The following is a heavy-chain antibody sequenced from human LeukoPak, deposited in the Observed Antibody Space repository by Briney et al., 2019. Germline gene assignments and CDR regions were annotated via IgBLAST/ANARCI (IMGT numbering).Heavy chain of an antibody. Sequence: PGRSLRLSCAASGFTFSSYGMHWVRQSTGKGLEWVSCIGSAGDTYYAGSVKGRFTISREDAKKSLYLQMNSLRAGDTAVYYCVRGIGNYYDSGAADCWGQGTRVTVAP. D-gene: IGHD3-10*01. CDR3: VRGIGNYYDSGAADC. J-gene: IGHJ4*02. CDR2: IGSAGDT. V-gene: IGHV3-13*04. CDR1: GFTFSSYG.